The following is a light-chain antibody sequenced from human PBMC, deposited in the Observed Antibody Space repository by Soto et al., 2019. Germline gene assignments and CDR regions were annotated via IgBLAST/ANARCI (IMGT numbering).Light chain of an antibody. V-gene: IGKV3-15*01. CDR3: QQYNNWTPWT. CDR1: QSVSSN. Sequence: EIMSTQSPATLSVLTGEKATLSRRASQSVSSNVAWYQQKPGPAPGLLIYGESTRATGIPARFSGSGSGTEFTLTISSLQSEDFAFDYCQQYNNWTPWTFAQGTNVDIK. CDR2: GES. J-gene: IGKJ1*01.